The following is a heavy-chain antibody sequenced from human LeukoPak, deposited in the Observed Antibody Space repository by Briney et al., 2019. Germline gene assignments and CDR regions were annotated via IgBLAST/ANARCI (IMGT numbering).Heavy chain of an antibody. CDR3: ARISDYHLVCYFDY. V-gene: IGHV1-18*04. Sequence: ASVTVSCTASGYTFTSYSITWVRQPPAPGLEWMGYISAYNGDTDYAQKFQGRVTMTTDTSTNTAYMELRSLRSDDTAMYYCARISDYHLVCYFDYWGQGTLVTVSS. J-gene: IGHJ4*02. CDR2: ISAYNGDT. D-gene: IGHD2-8*01. CDR1: GYTFTSYS.